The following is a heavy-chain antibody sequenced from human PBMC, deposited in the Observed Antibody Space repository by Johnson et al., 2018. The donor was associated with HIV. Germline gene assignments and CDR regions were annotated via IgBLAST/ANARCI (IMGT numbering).Heavy chain of an antibody. J-gene: IGHJ3*02. Sequence: QVQLVESGGGVVQPGRSLRLSCAASGFTFNRYAMHWVRQAPGKGLEWAAVISYHGSNTYYADSVKGRFTISRDNAKNSLYLQMNSLRAEDTAVYYCARGTWLIPGAFDIWGQGTMVTVSS. V-gene: IGHV3-30-3*01. CDR1: GFTFNRYA. D-gene: IGHD6-19*01. CDR3: ARGTWLIPGAFDI. CDR2: ISYHGSNT.